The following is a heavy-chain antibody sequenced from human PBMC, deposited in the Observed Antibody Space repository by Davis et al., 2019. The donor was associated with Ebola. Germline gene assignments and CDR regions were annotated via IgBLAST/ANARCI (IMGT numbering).Heavy chain of an antibody. Sequence: PGGSLRLSCAASGFTVSSNYMSWVRQAPGKGLEWVSVIYSGGSTYYADSVKGRFTISRDNSKNTLYLQMNSLRAEDTAVYYCARDLVATMVRGVMRGDSLTGAWGQGTLVTVSS. CDR2: IYSGGST. V-gene: IGHV3-53*01. CDR3: ARDLVATMVRGVMRGDSLTGA. J-gene: IGHJ5*02. CDR1: GFTVSSNY. D-gene: IGHD3-10*01.